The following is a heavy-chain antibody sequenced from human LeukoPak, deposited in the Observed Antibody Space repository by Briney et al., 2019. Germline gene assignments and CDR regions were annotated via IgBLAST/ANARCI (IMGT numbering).Heavy chain of an antibody. Sequence: SETLSLTCTVSGGSISSGDYYWSWIRQPPGEGLEWIGYIYYRGSTYYNPSLKSRVTISVDTSKNQFSLKLSSVTAADTAVYYGARSIAVAGGGFDYWGQGTLVTVSS. D-gene: IGHD6-19*01. CDR2: IYYRGST. V-gene: IGHV4-30-4*01. J-gene: IGHJ4*02. CDR1: GGSISSGDYY. CDR3: ARSIAVAGGGFDY.